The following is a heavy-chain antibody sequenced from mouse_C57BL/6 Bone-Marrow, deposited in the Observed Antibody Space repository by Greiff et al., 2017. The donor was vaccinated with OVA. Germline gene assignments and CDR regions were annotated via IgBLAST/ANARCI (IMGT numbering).Heavy chain of an antibody. CDR1: GYTFTSYG. Sequence: QVQLQQSGAELARPGASVKLSCKASGYTFTSYGISWVKQRPGQGLEWIGEIYPRSGNTYYNEKFKGKATLTADKSSSTAYMELRSLTSEDSAVYFCARRSLYDGYFSFDYWGQGTTLTVSS. CDR2: IYPRSGNT. D-gene: IGHD2-3*01. CDR3: ARRSLYDGYFSFDY. V-gene: IGHV1-81*01. J-gene: IGHJ2*01.